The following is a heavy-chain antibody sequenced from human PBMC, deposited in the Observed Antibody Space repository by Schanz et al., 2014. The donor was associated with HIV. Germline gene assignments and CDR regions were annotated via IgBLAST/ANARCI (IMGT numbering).Heavy chain of an antibody. V-gene: IGHV3-23*01. Sequence: EVQLLESGGGLVQPGGSLRLSCAASGFTFSNYAMSWVRQAPGKGLEWVSSISESGGRTYYADSVKGRFTISRDNSKNTLYLQMNSLRAEDTSVYYCARGFQGFDYWGQGTLVTVSS. CDR2: ISESGGRT. D-gene: IGHD3-10*01. CDR3: ARGFQGFDY. CDR1: GFTFSNYA. J-gene: IGHJ4*02.